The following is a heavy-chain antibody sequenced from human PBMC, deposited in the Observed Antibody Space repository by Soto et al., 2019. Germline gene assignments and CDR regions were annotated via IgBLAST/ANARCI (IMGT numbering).Heavy chain of an antibody. CDR3: ARSPLIAARPTLFDP. Sequence: ASVKVSCKASGYTFTGYYMHWVRQAPGQGLEWMGWINPNSGGTNYAQKFQGWVTMTRDTSISTAYMELSRLRSDDTAVYYCARSPLIAARPTLFDPWGQGTLVTVSS. CDR2: INPNSGGT. J-gene: IGHJ5*02. V-gene: IGHV1-2*04. D-gene: IGHD6-6*01. CDR1: GYTFTGYY.